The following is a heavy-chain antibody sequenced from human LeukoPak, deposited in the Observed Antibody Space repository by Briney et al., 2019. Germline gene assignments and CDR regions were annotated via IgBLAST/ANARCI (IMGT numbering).Heavy chain of an antibody. CDR1: GASVSSGGYY. D-gene: IGHD3-10*01. CDR3: ARRGGSGRSFDY. V-gene: IGHV4-61*08. J-gene: IGHJ4*02. Sequence: SETLSLTCTVSGASVSSGGYYWSWIRQPPGKGLEWIGYIYYSGSTNYNPSLKSRVTISVDTSKNQLSLKVNSVTAADTAIYYCARRGGSGRSFDYWGQGTLVTVSS. CDR2: IYYSGST.